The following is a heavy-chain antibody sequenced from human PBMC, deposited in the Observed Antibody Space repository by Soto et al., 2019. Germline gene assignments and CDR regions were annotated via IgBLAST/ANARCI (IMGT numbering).Heavy chain of an antibody. CDR1: GFTFSSYG. Sequence: QVQLVESGGGVVQPGRSLRLSCAASGFTFSSYGMHWVRQAPGKGLEWVAVISYDGSNKYYADSVKGRFTISRDNSKNTLYLQMNSLRAEDTAVYYCAKEDCSGGSCRRSYYYYGMDVWGQGTTVTVSS. J-gene: IGHJ6*02. CDR2: ISYDGSNK. CDR3: AKEDCSGGSCRRSYYYYGMDV. D-gene: IGHD2-15*01. V-gene: IGHV3-30*18.